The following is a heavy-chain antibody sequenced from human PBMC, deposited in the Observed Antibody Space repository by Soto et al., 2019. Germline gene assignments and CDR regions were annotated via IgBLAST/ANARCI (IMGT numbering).Heavy chain of an antibody. CDR3: ARDRSVAHVSITMIVGSYYYGMDV. CDR2: IIPIFGTA. CDR1: GGTFSSYA. J-gene: IGHJ6*02. V-gene: IGHV1-69*13. Sequence: SVKVSGKASGGTFSSYAISWVRQAPGQGLEWMGGIIPIFGTANYAQKFQGRVTITADESTSTAYMELSSLRSEDTAVYYCARDRSVAHVSITMIVGSYYYGMDVWGQGTTVTVSS. D-gene: IGHD3-22*01.